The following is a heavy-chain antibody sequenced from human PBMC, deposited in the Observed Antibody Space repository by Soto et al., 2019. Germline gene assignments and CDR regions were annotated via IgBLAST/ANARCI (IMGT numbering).Heavy chain of an antibody. Sequence: SQTLSLTCAISGDSVSSNSAAWNWIRQSPSRGLEWLGRTYYRSKWYNDYAVSVKSRITINPDTSKNQFSLQLNSVTPEDTAVYYCARDPPTYYAILTRYYGWSNAFDIWGQGTMVTVSS. CDR2: TYYRSKWYN. J-gene: IGHJ3*02. D-gene: IGHD3-9*01. CDR3: ARDPPTYYAILTRYYGWSNAFDI. CDR1: GDSVSSNSAA. V-gene: IGHV6-1*01.